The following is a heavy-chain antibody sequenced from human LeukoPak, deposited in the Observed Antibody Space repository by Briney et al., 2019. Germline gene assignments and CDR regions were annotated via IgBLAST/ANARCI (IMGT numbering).Heavy chain of an antibody. CDR1: GYSISSGYY. J-gene: IGHJ6*03. V-gene: IGHV4-38-2*02. Sequence: PSETLSLTCTVSGYSISSGYYWGWIRQPPGKGLEWIGSICYSGSTYYNPSLKSRVTISVDTSKNQFSLKLSSVTAADTAVYYCARGTRGLTGEGSYYYYYMDVWGKGTTVTVSS. CDR3: ARGTRGLTGEGSYYYYYMDV. CDR2: ICYSGST. D-gene: IGHD3-9*01.